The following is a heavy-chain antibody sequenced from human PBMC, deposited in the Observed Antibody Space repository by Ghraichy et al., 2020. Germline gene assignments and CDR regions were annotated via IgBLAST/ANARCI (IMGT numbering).Heavy chain of an antibody. CDR3: ATEEGPTLTGVY. V-gene: IGHV3-23*01. J-gene: IGHJ4*02. Sequence: LSLTCAASGFTFRSYAMSWVRQAPGKGLEWVSTISASGGAAYYADSVKGRLTISRDNSKNTLYLQMNSLRAEDTAVYYCATEEGPTLTGVYWGQGTLVTVSS. CDR2: ISASGGAA. D-gene: IGHD4-11*01. CDR1: GFTFRSYA.